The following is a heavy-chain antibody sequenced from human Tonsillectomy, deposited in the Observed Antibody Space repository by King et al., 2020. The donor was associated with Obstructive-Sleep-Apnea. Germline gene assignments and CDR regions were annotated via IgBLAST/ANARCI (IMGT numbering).Heavy chain of an antibody. CDR2: ISASNGNT. V-gene: IGHV1-18*01. D-gene: IGHD3-9*01. CDR3: AGGGYDIWTGYYAGRDVDFDY. J-gene: IGHJ4*02. CDR1: GYTFTSYG. Sequence: QLVQSGAGVKKPGASVKVSCTASGYTFTSYGISWVRQAPGQGLEWMGWISASNGNTNYAQKLQGRVTMTTDTSTRTAYMELRSLRSDDTAVYYCAGGGYDIWTGYYAGRDVDFDYWGQGALVTVSS.